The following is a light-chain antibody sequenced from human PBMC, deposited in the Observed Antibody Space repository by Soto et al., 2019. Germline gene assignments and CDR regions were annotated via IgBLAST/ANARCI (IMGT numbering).Light chain of an antibody. J-gene: IGLJ1*01. CDR2: RDS. CDR3: SSCEDSMNGYV. CDR1: IVNIGRNT. Sequence: QSVLTQPPSASGSPGQRVTISCYGDIVNIGRNTVNWYQQVPGMAPKILIYRDSQRPSGVPDRFSGSKFDTSASLAISGLQSEDGADYYCSSCEDSMNGYVCVSGTKVTVL. V-gene: IGLV1-44*01.